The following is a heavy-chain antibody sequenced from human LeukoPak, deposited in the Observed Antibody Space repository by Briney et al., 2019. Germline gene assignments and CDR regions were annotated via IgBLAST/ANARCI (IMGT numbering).Heavy chain of an antibody. J-gene: IGHJ4*02. V-gene: IGHV3-48*03. Sequence: PGGSLRLSCAASGFTFSSYEMSWVRQAPGKGLEWVSYISSSGSTIYYADSVKGRFTISRDNAKNSLYLQMNSLRAEDTAVYYCARSGYSSGWYNYFDYWGQGTLVTVSS. CDR3: ARSGYSSGWYNYFDY. CDR2: ISSSGSTI. D-gene: IGHD6-19*01. CDR1: GFTFSSYE.